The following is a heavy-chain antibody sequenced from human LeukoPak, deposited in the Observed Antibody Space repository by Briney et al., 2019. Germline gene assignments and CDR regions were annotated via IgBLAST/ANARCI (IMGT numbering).Heavy chain of an antibody. Sequence: GRSLRLSCAASGFTFSSYWMHWVRQVPGKGLVWVARINPGGSSITYADSVKGRFTISRDNAKNTLYLQMDSLRAEDTGVYYCALRSSTRWCLRDWGQGTLVTVSS. CDR2: INPGGSSI. CDR3: ALRSSTRWCLRD. CDR1: GFTFSSYW. V-gene: IGHV3-74*01. J-gene: IGHJ4*02. D-gene: IGHD2-2*01.